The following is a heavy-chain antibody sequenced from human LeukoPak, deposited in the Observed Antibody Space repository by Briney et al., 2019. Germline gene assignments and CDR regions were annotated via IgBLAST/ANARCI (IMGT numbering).Heavy chain of an antibody. Sequence: SETLSLTCAVYGGSFSGYYWSWIRQPPGKGLEWIGEINHSGSTNYNPSLKSRVTISVDTSKNQFSLKLSSVTAADTAVYYCAREGARWEPSFSAFDIWGQGTMVTVSS. CDR3: AREGARWEPSFSAFDI. CDR1: GGSFSGYY. D-gene: IGHD1-26*01. V-gene: IGHV4-34*01. J-gene: IGHJ3*02. CDR2: INHSGST.